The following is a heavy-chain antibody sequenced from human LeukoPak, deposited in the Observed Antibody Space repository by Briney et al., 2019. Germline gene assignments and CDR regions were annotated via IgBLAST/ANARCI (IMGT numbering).Heavy chain of an antibody. CDR2: INPNSGGT. CDR1: GYTFTGYY. D-gene: IGHD6-19*01. J-gene: IGHJ4*02. Sequence: ASVKVSCKASGYTFTGYYMHWVRQAPGQGLEWMGWINPNSGGTNYAQKFQGRVTMTRDTSISTAYMELTSLRSEDTAVYFCATDRVYRSSGRSWGFFDYWGQGTLVIVSS. CDR3: ATDRVYRSSGRSWGFFDY. V-gene: IGHV1-2*02.